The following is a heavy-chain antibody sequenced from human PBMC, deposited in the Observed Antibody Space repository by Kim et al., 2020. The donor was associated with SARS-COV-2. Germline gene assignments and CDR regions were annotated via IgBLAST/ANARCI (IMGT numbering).Heavy chain of an antibody. V-gene: IGHV3-33*06. J-gene: IGHJ4*02. CDR3: AKVRNLWIYALDY. D-gene: IGHD3-3*01. Sequence: GGSLRLSCAASGFTFSSYGMHWVRQAPGKGLEWVAVIWYDGSNKYYADSVKGRFTISRDNSKNTLYLQMNSLRAEDTAVYYCAKVRNLWIYALDYWGQGTLVTVSS. CDR1: GFTFSSYG. CDR2: IWYDGSNK.